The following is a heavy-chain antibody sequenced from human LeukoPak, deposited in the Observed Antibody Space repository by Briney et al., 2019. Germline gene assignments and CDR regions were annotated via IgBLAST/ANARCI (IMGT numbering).Heavy chain of an antibody. J-gene: IGHJ3*02. D-gene: IGHD3-9*01. CDR1: GGSISSGGYS. V-gene: IGHV4-30-2*01. Sequence: PSQTLSLTCAVSGGSISSGGYSWSWIRQPPGKGLEWIGYIYHSGSTYYNPSLKSRVTISVDRFKNQFSLKLSSVTAADTAVYYCARETPHYDILTGYYSSAFDIWGQGTIVTVSS. CDR2: IYHSGST. CDR3: ARETPHYDILTGYYSSAFDI.